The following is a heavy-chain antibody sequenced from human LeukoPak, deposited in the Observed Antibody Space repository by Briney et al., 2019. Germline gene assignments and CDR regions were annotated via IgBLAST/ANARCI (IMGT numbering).Heavy chain of an antibody. V-gene: IGHV3-53*01. Sequence: GGSLRLSCAASGFTFSDYYMSWIRQAPGKGLEWVSVIYSGGSTYYADSVKGRFTISRDNSKNTLYLQMNSLRAEDTAVYYCARTSYGGWVDYWGQGTLVTVSS. CDR1: GFTFSDYY. D-gene: IGHD4-23*01. CDR3: ARTSYGGWVDY. CDR2: IYSGGST. J-gene: IGHJ4*02.